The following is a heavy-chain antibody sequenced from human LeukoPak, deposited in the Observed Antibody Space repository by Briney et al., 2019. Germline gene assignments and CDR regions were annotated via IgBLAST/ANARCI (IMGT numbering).Heavy chain of an antibody. D-gene: IGHD5-18*01. CDR3: ARAPLGYSYGSFDY. CDR1: GFTFSSYS. CDR2: ISSSSSYI. V-gene: IGHV3-21*01. J-gene: IGHJ4*02. Sequence: GGSLRLSCAASGFTFSSYSMNWVRQAPGKGLEWVSSISSSSSYIYYADSVKGRFTISRDNAKNSLYLQMNSLRAEDTAAYYCARAPLGYSYGSFDYWGQGTLVTVSS.